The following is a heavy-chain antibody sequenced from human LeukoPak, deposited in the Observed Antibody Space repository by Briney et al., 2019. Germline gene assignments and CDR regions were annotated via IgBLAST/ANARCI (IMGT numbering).Heavy chain of an antibody. CDR2: ISSIRNYI. J-gene: IGHJ4*02. D-gene: IGHD6-19*01. CDR1: KFTFSDYS. Sequence: PGGSLRLSCAASKFTFSDYSMSWVRQAPGKGLEWVSSISSIRNYIYYADSVKGRFTVSRDNVKNSLYLQMNSLRAEDTAVYYCARGPYSSGWWRSYFDYWGQGTLVTVSS. V-gene: IGHV3-21*01. CDR3: ARGPYSSGWWRSYFDY.